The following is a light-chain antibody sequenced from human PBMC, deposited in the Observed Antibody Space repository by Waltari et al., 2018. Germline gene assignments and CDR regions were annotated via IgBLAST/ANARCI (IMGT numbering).Light chain of an antibody. V-gene: IGKV1-12*01. CDR1: QDISSA. CDR3: QLGSSFPPT. J-gene: IGKJ1*01. CDR2: AVS. Sequence: EIQMTQSPSSVSASVGDRVTLTCRAGQDISSALAWYQQKPGQAPNLLIYAVSSLQSGVQSRFSGSGSGTDFTLTISSLQPEDVATYYCQLGSSFPPTFGQGTKVEIK.